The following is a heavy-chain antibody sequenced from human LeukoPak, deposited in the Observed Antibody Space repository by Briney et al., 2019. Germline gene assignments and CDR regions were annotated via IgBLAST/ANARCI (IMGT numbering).Heavy chain of an antibody. CDR3: ARDVGGGPFFDF. D-gene: IGHD2-15*01. CDR1: GGSISSFC. CDR2: IYYSGST. Sequence: SETLSLTCTVSGGSISSFCWGWIRQPPGKGLEWIGYIYYSGSTDYNPSLKSRVTISVDRSKNQFSLKLSSVTVADTAVYYCARDVGGGPFFDFWGQGTLVTVSS. V-gene: IGHV4-59*01. J-gene: IGHJ4*02.